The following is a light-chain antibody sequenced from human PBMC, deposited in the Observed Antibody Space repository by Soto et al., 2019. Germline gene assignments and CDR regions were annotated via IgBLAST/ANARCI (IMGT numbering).Light chain of an antibody. J-gene: IGKJ1*01. V-gene: IGKV1-39*01. Sequence: DIQMTQSPSSLSASVGDRVTISCRASQSIRNYVSWYQQKPGTAPKLLIRAASTLQSGVPSRFSGSGSARDFTLTISSLQIEEFATYFCQQTDSTPQTFGQGTNVEI. CDR2: AAS. CDR3: QQTDSTPQT. CDR1: QSIRNY.